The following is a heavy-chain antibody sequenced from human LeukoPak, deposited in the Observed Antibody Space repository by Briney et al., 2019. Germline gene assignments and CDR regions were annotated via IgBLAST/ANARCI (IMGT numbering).Heavy chain of an antibody. CDR3: AREIGSSYDFWSGYYGWFDP. CDR2: ISSDGKSK. Sequence: PGRSLRLSCATSGFTFSSYSMPWVRQPPGKGLEWVSVISSDGKSKYYADSVKGRFTISRDNAKNTLYLQMNSLRAEDTAVYYCAREIGSSYDFWSGYYGWFDPWGQGTLVTVSS. J-gene: IGHJ5*02. D-gene: IGHD3-3*01. V-gene: IGHV3-33*05. CDR1: GFTFSSYS.